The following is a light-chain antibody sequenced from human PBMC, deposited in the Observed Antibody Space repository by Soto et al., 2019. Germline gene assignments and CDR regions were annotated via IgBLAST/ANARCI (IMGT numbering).Light chain of an antibody. J-gene: IGKJ1*01. V-gene: IGKV3-20*01. CDR2: GVF. Sequence: EIVLTQSPDTLSLSPGERATLSCRASQTISKTYLAWFQQKPGQAPRLLIYGVFSRATGIPDRFSGSGSGTDFTLTISRLEPEDFAVYYCQQYGSPPWTVGQGTKVDIK. CDR1: QTISKTY. CDR3: QQYGSPPWT.